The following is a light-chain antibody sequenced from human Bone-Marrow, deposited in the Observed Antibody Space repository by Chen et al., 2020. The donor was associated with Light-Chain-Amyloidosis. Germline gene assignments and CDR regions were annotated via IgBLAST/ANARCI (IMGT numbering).Light chain of an antibody. Sequence: SHVLTQPSSVSVAPGQTATIACGGNNIGSTSVHWYQQTPGQAPLLVVYDDSDRPSGIPERLSGSNSGNTATLTISRVEAGDEADYYCQVWDRSSDRPVLGGGTKLTVL. CDR1: NIGSTS. V-gene: IGLV3-21*02. J-gene: IGLJ3*02. CDR3: QVWDRSSDRPV. CDR2: DDS.